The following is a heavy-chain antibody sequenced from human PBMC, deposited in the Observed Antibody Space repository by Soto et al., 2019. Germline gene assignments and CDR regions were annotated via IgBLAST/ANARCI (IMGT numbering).Heavy chain of an antibody. Sequence: SVKVACKASGGTFSSYAISWVRQAPGQGLEWMGGIIPIFGTANYAQKFQGRVTITADESTSTAYMELSSSVTAADTAVYYCARGASGGYYPIHSWGQGTLVTVSS. CDR3: ARGASGGYYPIHS. CDR1: GGTFSSYA. J-gene: IGHJ4*02. D-gene: IGHD3-22*01. CDR2: IIPIFGTA. V-gene: IGHV1-69*13.